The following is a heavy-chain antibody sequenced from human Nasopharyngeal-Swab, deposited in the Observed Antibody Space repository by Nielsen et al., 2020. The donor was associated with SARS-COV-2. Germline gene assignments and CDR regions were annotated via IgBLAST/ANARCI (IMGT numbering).Heavy chain of an antibody. CDR1: GFTFSDYY. J-gene: IGHJ4*02. Sequence: GESLKISCAASGFTFSDYYMSWIRQAPGKGLEWVSYISSSGSTIYYADSVKGRFTISRDNAKNSLYLQMNSLRAEDTALYYCAKALYYDILTGYYDYWGQGTLVTVSS. CDR3: AKALYYDILTGYYDY. D-gene: IGHD3-9*01. CDR2: ISSSGSTI. V-gene: IGHV3-11*01.